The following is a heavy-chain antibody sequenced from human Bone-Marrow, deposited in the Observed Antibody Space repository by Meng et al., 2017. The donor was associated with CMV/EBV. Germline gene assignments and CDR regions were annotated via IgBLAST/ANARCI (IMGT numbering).Heavy chain of an antibody. CDR1: GFTFSTYA. V-gene: IGHV3-23*01. Sequence: GESLKISCAASGFTFSTYAMSWVRQAPGKGLEWVSSISGSGDSTYYADSVKSRFTISRDNSKNTLYLQMNSLRAEDTAVYYCATSDDFWSGADCWGQGTLITVSS. CDR2: ISGSGDST. CDR3: ATSDDFWSGADC. D-gene: IGHD3-3*01. J-gene: IGHJ4*02.